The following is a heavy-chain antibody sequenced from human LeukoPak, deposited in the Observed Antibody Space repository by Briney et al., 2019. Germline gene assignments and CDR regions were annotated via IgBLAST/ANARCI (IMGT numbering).Heavy chain of an antibody. V-gene: IGHV3-64*01. CDR1: GFTFSSYA. D-gene: IGHD6-13*01. CDR2: IGSNGGST. CDR3: ARVAIAAARSGWFDP. Sequence: GGSLRLSCAASGFTFSSYAMHWVRQAPGKGLEYVSAIGSNGGSTYYANSVKGRFTISRDNSKNTLYLQMGSLRAEDMAVYYCARVAIAAARSGWFDPWGQGTLVTVSS. J-gene: IGHJ5*02.